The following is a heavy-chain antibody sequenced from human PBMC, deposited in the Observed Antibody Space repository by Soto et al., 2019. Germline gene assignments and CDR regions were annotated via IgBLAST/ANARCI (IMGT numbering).Heavy chain of an antibody. D-gene: IGHD1-26*01. V-gene: IGHV4-39*01. CDR3: ATEPQYYYYYGMDV. J-gene: IGHJ6*02. CDR2: IYYSGST. CDR1: GGSISSSSYY. Sequence: SETLSLTCTVSGGSISSSSYYWGWIRQPPGKGLEWIGSIYYSGSTYYNPSLKSRVTISVDTSKNQFSLKLSSVTAADTAVYYCATEPQYYYYYGMDVWGQGTTVTVSS.